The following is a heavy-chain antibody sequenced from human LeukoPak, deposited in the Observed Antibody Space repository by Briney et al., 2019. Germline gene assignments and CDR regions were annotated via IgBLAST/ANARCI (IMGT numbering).Heavy chain of an antibody. D-gene: IGHD1-1*01. V-gene: IGHV1-18*01. CDR2: TCTHNGNT. Sequence: ASVKVSCKASGYTFTSHGISWVRQAPGQGLEWMGWTCTHNGNTNYAQNPQGRVTMTTDTSTSTAYMELRDLRSNDTAVYYCARNRGERGSFDYWGKGTLVTVSS. CDR1: GYTFTSHG. CDR3: ARNRGERGSFDY. J-gene: IGHJ4*02.